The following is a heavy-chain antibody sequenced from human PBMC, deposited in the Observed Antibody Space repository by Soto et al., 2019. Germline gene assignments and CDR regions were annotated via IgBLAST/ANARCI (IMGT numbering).Heavy chain of an antibody. D-gene: IGHD2-8*01. CDR3: ARDPGVGSNRDAFDI. V-gene: IGHV1-69*04. CDR2: IIPILGIA. Sequence: GASVKVSCKASGGTFSSYTISWVRQAPGQGLEWMGRIIPILGIANYAQKFQGRVTITADKSTSTAYMELSSLRSEDTAVYYCARDPGVGSNRDAFDIWGQGTMVTVSS. CDR1: GGTFSSYT. J-gene: IGHJ3*02.